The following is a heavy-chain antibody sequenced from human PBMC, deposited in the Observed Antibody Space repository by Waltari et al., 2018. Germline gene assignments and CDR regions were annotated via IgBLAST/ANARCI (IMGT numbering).Heavy chain of an antibody. V-gene: IGHV4-34*01. Sequence: QVQLQQWGAGLLKPSETLSLTCAVYGGSFSGYYWSWIRQPPGKGLEWIGEINHIGSTNYNPALKSRVTISVDTSKNQFSLKLSSVTAADTAVYYCARDYYDEEDNWFDPWGQGTLVTVSS. CDR2: INHIGST. D-gene: IGHD3-22*01. CDR1: GGSFSGYY. J-gene: IGHJ5*02. CDR3: ARDYYDEEDNWFDP.